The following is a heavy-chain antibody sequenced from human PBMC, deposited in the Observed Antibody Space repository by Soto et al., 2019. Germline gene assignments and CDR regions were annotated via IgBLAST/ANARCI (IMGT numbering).Heavy chain of an antibody. CDR3: AGGSPSAWEPPFY. V-gene: IGHV4-34*01. Sequence: QVQLQQWGAGLLKPSETLSLTCAVYGGAFSDYYWSWIRQPPGKGLEWIGEIDRYGSTNYDPSLKSRVTISIETSKNQFSLKLTSVTAADTAIYYCAGGSPSAWEPPFYWGQGTLATVSS. J-gene: IGHJ4*02. D-gene: IGHD1-26*01. CDR2: IDRYGST. CDR1: GGAFSDYY.